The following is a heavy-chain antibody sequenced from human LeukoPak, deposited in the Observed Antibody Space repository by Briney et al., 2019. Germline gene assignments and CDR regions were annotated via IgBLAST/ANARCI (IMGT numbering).Heavy chain of an antibody. CDR1: GFTFSSYG. Sequence: GGSLRLSCAASGFTFSSYGMHWVRQAPGKGLEWVAFIRYDGSNKYYADSVKGRFTISRDNSKNTLYLQMNSLRTEDTAVYYCAKVAREFMGAFDIWGQGTMVTVSS. J-gene: IGHJ3*02. D-gene: IGHD3-10*01. CDR2: IRYDGSNK. CDR3: AKVAREFMGAFDI. V-gene: IGHV3-30*02.